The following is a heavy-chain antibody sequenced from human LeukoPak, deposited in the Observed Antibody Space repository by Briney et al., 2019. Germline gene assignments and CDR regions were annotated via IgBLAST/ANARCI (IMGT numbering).Heavy chain of an antibody. CDR2: IFHTGST. Sequence: SETLSLTCTVSGGSISSYYWSWIRQPAGKGLEWIGSIFHTGSTYYNPSLKSRVTISLDTSKNQFFLKLTSVTAADTAVYYCASCGVSMASDYWGQGTLVTVSS. J-gene: IGHJ4*02. CDR1: GGSISSYY. CDR3: ASCGVSMASDY. V-gene: IGHV4-4*07. D-gene: IGHD2-21*01.